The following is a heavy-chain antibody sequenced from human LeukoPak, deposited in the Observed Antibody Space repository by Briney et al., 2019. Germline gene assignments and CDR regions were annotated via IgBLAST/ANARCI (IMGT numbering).Heavy chain of an antibody. Sequence: GGSLRLSCAASGFNFDDYTLHWVRQLPGKGLEWVSLMNWDGGSTYYADSVKGRFTISRDTSKNSLFLQMHSLKAEDTAIYYCAKDLGKVIAAAGTAGFDPWGRGTLVTVSS. D-gene: IGHD6-19*01. CDR2: MNWDGGST. V-gene: IGHV3-43*01. CDR1: GFNFDDYT. J-gene: IGHJ5*02. CDR3: AKDLGKVIAAAGTAGFDP.